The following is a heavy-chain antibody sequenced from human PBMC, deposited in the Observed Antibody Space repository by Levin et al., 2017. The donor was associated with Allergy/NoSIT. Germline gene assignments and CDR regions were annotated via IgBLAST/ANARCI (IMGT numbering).Heavy chain of an antibody. J-gene: IGHJ4*02. CDR2: ISASGGST. Sequence: GGSLRLSCAASQFTFSTYAMSWVRQAPGKGLEWVSAISASGGSTYYADSVKGRFTVSRDNSKSTLYLQMSSLRVEDTAIYYCAKAPQVWGYCSGVNCYSLDYWGQGALVIVSS. D-gene: IGHD2-15*01. CDR3: AKAPQVWGYCSGVNCYSLDY. V-gene: IGHV3-23*01. CDR1: QFTFSTYA.